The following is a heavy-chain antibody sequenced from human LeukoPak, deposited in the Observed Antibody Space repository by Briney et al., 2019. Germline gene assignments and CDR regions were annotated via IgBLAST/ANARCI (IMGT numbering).Heavy chain of an antibody. D-gene: IGHD1-26*01. CDR3: ASSGVVGATHRPPFAY. J-gene: IGHJ4*02. CDR1: GYTFTSYG. CDR2: ISAYNGNT. Sequence: GASVKVSCKASGYTFTSYGISWVRQAPGQGLEWMGWISAYNGNTNYAQKLQGRVTMTTDTSTSTAYMELRSLRSDDTAVYYCASSGVVGATHRPPFAYWGQGTLVTVSS. V-gene: IGHV1-18*01.